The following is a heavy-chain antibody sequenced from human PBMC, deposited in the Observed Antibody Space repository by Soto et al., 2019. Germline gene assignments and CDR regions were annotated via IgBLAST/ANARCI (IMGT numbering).Heavy chain of an antibody. CDR2: IYYSGST. J-gene: IGHJ3*02. V-gene: IGHV4-39*07. Sequence: SETLSLTCTVSGGSISSSSYYWGWIRQPPGKGLEWIGCIYYSGSTYYNPSLKSRVTISVDTSKNQFSLKLSSVTAADTAVYYCARVSEHDAFDIWGQGTMVTVSS. CDR3: ARVSEHDAFDI. CDR1: GGSISSSSYY.